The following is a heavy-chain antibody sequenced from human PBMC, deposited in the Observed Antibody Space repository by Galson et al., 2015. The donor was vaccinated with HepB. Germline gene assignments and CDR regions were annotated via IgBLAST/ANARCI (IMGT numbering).Heavy chain of an antibody. Sequence: SLRLSCAASGFTFSSYAMSWVRQAPGKGLEWVSAISGSGGSTYYADSVKDRFTISRDNSKNTLYLQMNSLRAEDTAVYYCAKDRGRTVVTRFDYWGQGTLVTVSS. CDR3: AKDRGRTVVTRFDY. J-gene: IGHJ4*02. CDR1: GFTFSSYA. D-gene: IGHD4-23*01. CDR2: ISGSGGST. V-gene: IGHV3-23*01.